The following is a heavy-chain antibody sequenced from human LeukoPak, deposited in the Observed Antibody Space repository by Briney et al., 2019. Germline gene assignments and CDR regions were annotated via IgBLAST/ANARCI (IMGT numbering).Heavy chain of an antibody. CDR3: AKEPGITKGVPYCEY. CDR2: ISGSGGST. CDR1: GFTFSSYA. Sequence: KTGGSLRLSCAASGFTFSSYAMSWVRQAPGKGLEWVSAISGSGGSTYYADSVKGRFTISRDNSKNTLYLQMNSLRAEDTAVYYCAKEPGITKGVPYCEYWGKGTQVTVSS. J-gene: IGHJ4*02. V-gene: IGHV3-23*01. D-gene: IGHD3-10*01.